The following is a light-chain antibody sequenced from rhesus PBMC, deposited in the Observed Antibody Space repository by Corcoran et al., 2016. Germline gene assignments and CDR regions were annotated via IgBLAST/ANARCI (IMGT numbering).Light chain of an antibody. CDR3: SSYRGKGTFI. CDR2: DVY. J-gene: IGLJ1*01. CDR1: SSDIGKYDD. Sequence: QSALTQSPPMSKPLGQSVTISCTGTSSDIGKYDDVSWYPKDSGTAPTLLIYDVYKRPSGDPPHFSASKSGNTAPLTISCLQAEDEGDYYCSSYRGKGTFIFGTGTRLTVL. V-gene: IGLV2-38*01.